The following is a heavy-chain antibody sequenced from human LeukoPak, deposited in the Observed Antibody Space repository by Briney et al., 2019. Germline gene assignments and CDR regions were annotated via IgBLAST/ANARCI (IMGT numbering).Heavy chain of an antibody. J-gene: IGHJ4*02. CDR1: GFTFSSYA. CDR3: ARDATTVTINY. Sequence: GGSLRLSCAASGFTFSSYAMNWVRQAPGKGLEWVSSISGNSNYIYYADSVKGRFTISRDNAKNSLYLQKNSLRAEDTAVYYCARDATTVTINYWGQGTLVTVSS. CDR2: ISGNSNYI. D-gene: IGHD4-17*01. V-gene: IGHV3-21*01.